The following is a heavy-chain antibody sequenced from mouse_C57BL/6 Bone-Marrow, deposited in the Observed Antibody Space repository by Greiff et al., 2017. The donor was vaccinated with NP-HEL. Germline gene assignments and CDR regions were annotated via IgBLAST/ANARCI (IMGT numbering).Heavy chain of an antibody. D-gene: IGHD4-1*01. V-gene: IGHV5-6*01. CDR1: GFTFSSFG. CDR3: ARQRPGTREFDY. Sequence: EVNVVESGGDLVKPGGSLKLSCAASGFTFSSFGMSWVRQTPDKRLEWVATISSGGSYTYYPDSVKGRFTISRDNAKNTLYLQMSSLKSEDTAMYYCARQRPGTREFDYWGQGTTLTVSS. CDR2: ISSGGSYT. J-gene: IGHJ2*01.